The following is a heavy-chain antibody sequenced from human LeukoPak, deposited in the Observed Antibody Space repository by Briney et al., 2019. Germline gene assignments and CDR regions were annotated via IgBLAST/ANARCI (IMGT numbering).Heavy chain of an antibody. Sequence: GGSLRLSCAASGFTFSHYWMSWVRQAPGKGLEWVANIKQDGSEKYYVDSVKGRFTISRDNAKNSLYLQMNSLRAEDTALYYCATHRGYSYGTAEDFDYWGQGTLVTVSS. V-gene: IGHV3-7*01. J-gene: IGHJ4*02. CDR3: ATHRGYSYGTAEDFDY. D-gene: IGHD5-18*01. CDR1: GFTFSHYW. CDR2: IKQDGSEK.